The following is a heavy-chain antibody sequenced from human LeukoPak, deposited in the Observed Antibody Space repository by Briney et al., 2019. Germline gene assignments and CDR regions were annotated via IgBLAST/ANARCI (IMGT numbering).Heavy chain of an antibody. CDR1: GFTFPNYA. CDR3: ARNGVRYFDWLLWE. V-gene: IGHV3-30-3*01. D-gene: IGHD3-9*01. CDR2: ISYDGSIK. Sequence: GGSLRLSCAAPGFTFPNYAMHWVRQAPGKGLEWVALISYDGSIKYYADSVKGRFTFSRDNSKNTLYLQMNSLIVEDTAVYYCARNGVRYFDWLLWEWGQGTLVTVSS. J-gene: IGHJ4*02.